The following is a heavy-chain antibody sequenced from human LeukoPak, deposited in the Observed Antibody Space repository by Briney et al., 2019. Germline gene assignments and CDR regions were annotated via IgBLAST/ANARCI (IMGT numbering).Heavy chain of an antibody. CDR2: ISSSSSYI. CDR3: ARWRSGSCSD. V-gene: IGHV3-21*01. CDR1: GFTFSSYS. Sequence: PGGSLRLSCAASGFTFSSYSMNWVRQAPGKGLEWVSSISSSSSYIYYADSVKGRFTISRDNAKNSLYLRMNSLRAEDTAVYYCARWRSGSCSDWGRGVLVTVSA. D-gene: IGHD2-15*01. J-gene: IGHJ4*02.